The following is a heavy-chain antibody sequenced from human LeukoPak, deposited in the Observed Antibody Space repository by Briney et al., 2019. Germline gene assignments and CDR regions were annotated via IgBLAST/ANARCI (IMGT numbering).Heavy chain of an antibody. D-gene: IGHD3-3*01. V-gene: IGHV3-7*03. J-gene: IGHJ5*02. Sequence: GRSLRLSCAASGFTFSSYGMHWVRQAPGKGLEWVANIKQDGSEKYYVDSVKGRFTISRDNSKNTLYLQMNSLRAEDTAVYYCAKESDRQYYDFWSGYSNWFDPWGQGTLVTVSS. CDR2: IKQDGSEK. CDR3: AKESDRQYYDFWSGYSNWFDP. CDR1: GFTFSSYG.